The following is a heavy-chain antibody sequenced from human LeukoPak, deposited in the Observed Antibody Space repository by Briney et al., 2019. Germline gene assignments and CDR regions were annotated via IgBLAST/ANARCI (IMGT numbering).Heavy chain of an antibody. CDR3: ARLDAAADSDY. J-gene: IGHJ4*02. CDR1: GYSFPSYW. V-gene: IGHV5-51*01. Sequence: GESLKISCKGSGYSFPSYWIGWVRQMPGKGLEWMGIIYPGDSYTRYSPSLQGQVTIPADKSISTAYLQWSSLKASDTAMYYCARLDAAADSDYWGQGTLVTVSS. D-gene: IGHD6-13*01. CDR2: IYPGDSYT.